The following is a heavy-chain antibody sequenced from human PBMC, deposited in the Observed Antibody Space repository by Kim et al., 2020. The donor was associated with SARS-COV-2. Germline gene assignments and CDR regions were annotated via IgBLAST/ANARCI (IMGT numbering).Heavy chain of an antibody. D-gene: IGHD2-8*01. J-gene: IGHJ6*02. V-gene: IGHV3-48*02. Sequence: GGSLRLSCAASGFNFKAYSFSWVRQAPGKGLEWISYIGITGSRIYNADSVKGRFTISRDSARNSVYLQMNDLRDEDTAVYYCARDHESPGYAVMDVWGQG. CDR2: IGITGSRI. CDR1: GFNFKAYS. CDR3: ARDHESPGYAVMDV.